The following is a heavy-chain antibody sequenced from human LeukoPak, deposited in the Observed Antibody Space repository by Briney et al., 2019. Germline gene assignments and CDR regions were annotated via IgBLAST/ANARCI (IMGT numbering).Heavy chain of an antibody. Sequence: SETLSLTCTVSGGSISSSSYYWGWVRQPPGKGLEWIGSIYYSGSTFYNPSLKSRVTMSVDTSKNQFSLKVNSVTAADTAIYYCARENIAAAGTWFDPWGQGTLVTVSS. V-gene: IGHV4-39*07. J-gene: IGHJ5*02. D-gene: IGHD6-25*01. CDR2: IYYSGST. CDR3: ARENIAAAGTWFDP. CDR1: GGSISSSSYY.